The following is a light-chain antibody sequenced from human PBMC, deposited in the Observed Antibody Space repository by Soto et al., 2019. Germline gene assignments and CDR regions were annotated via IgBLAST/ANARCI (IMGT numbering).Light chain of an antibody. Sequence: DIQMTQSPPTLSASVGDRVTITCRASQSISTWLAWYQQKPGKAPKLLIYGASTLESGVPSRFSGSGSGTEFTLTISSLQPDDFAVYYCQQRSNWPPITFGQGTRLEIK. CDR1: QSISTW. CDR3: QQRSNWPPIT. CDR2: GAS. J-gene: IGKJ5*01. V-gene: IGKV1-5*01.